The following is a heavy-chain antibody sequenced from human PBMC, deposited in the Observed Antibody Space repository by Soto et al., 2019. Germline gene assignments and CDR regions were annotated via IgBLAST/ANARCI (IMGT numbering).Heavy chain of an antibody. CDR3: ASVPGSQGYHGLGV. D-gene: IGHD6-19*01. V-gene: IGHV3-7*03. J-gene: IGHJ6*02. Sequence: VQLVESGGGLVQPGGSLRLSCAASGLTFSKYWMTWVRQAPGKGLEWVATIKHDGSEKSNLDSVEGRFTISRDNAKNSLSLQMNSLRVEDTVVYFCASVPGSQGYHGLGVSGQGTTVTVSS. CDR1: GLTFSKYW. CDR2: IKHDGSEK.